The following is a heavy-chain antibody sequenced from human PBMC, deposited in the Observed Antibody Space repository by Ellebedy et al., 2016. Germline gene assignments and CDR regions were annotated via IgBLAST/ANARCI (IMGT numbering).Heavy chain of an antibody. CDR2: ISGSGGST. Sequence: GGSLRLSCAASGFTFSSYAMSWVRQAPGKGLEWVSAISGSGGSTYYADSVKGRFTISRDNSKNTLYLQMDSLGAEDTAVYYCAKEVWYSSAWGGYFDYWGQGTLVTVSS. CDR1: GFTFSSYA. J-gene: IGHJ4*02. D-gene: IGHD6-19*01. CDR3: AKEVWYSSAWGGYFDY. V-gene: IGHV3-23*01.